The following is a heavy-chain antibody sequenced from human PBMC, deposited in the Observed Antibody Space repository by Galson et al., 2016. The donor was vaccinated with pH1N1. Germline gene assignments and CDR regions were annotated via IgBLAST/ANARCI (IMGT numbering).Heavy chain of an antibody. D-gene: IGHD5-18*01. CDR1: GFTFDDYA. J-gene: IGHJ4*02. Sequence: SLRLSCAASGFTFDDYAMHWVRQAPGKGLEWVSGISWNSGSIGYADSVKGRFTISRDIAKNSLYLQMNSLRAEDTALYYCAKVTGYLYGYVDYWGQGTLVTVSS. CDR3: AKVTGYLYGYVDY. V-gene: IGHV3-9*01. CDR2: ISWNSGSI.